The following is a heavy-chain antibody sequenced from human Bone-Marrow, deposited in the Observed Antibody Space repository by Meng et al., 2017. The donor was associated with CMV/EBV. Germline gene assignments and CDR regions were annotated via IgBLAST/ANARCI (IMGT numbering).Heavy chain of an antibody. D-gene: IGHD3-10*01. CDR1: GFTFSYYW. J-gene: IGHJ4*02. Sequence: GESLKISCAASGFTFSYYWMSWVRQAPGKGLEWVANIKQDGSEKYYVDSVKGRFTISRDNAKNSLYLRINSLRAEDTAVYYCARGPRFGELFDRGQGTLVTVSS. V-gene: IGHV3-7*01. CDR3: ARGPRFGELFD. CDR2: IKQDGSEK.